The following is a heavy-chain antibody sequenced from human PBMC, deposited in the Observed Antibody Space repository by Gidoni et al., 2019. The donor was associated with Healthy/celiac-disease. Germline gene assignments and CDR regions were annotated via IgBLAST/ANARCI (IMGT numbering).Heavy chain of an antibody. D-gene: IGHD3-10*01. V-gene: IGHV4-34*01. CDR1: GGSFSGYY. CDR3: ARTTLLWFGELLYTAPAFLKKHETFDF. J-gene: IGHJ4*02. CDR2: ITHSEST. Sequence: QVQLQQWGAGLLKPSETLSLTCAVYGGSFSGYYWSWIRQPPGKGLDWIGEITHSESTNYNPSLKRRVHISVDTSKNQVSLKLGSVNAADTAVYYCARTTLLWFGELLYTAPAFLKKHETFDFWGQGTLVTVSS.